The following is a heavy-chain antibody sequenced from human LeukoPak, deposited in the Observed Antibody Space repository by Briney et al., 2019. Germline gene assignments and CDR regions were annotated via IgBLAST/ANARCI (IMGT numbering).Heavy chain of an antibody. Sequence: GASVKVSCKASGGTFSSYAISWVRQAPGQGLEWMGGIIPIFGTANYAQKFQGRVTIIADESTSTVYMELSSLRPEDTAVYCCERSLSTYGYEYLDFWGQGTLVTVSS. V-gene: IGHV1-69*13. CDR2: IIPIFGTA. CDR1: GGTFSSYA. J-gene: IGHJ4*02. CDR3: ERSLSTYGYEYLDF. D-gene: IGHD5-18*01.